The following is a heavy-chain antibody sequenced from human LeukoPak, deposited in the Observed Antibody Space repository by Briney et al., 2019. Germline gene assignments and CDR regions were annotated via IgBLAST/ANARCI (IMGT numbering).Heavy chain of an antibody. CDR1: DASITSGTDY. Sequence: SETLSLTCTVSDASITSGTDYWSWIRQPAGKTLEWIGRISTSGSTNYNPSLKSRVTISVDTSRNQFSLKLDSVTATDTAVYFCSISGLQFDYWSPETLVTVSS. CDR3: SISGLQFDY. D-gene: IGHD1-26*01. J-gene: IGHJ4*02. CDR2: ISTSGST. V-gene: IGHV4-61*02.